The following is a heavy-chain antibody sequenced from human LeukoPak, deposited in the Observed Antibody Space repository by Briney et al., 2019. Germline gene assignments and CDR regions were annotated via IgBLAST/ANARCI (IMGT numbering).Heavy chain of an antibody. CDR3: ARDLRAIVVTAGPDY. D-gene: IGHD4-23*01. CDR2: ISEDAGSNK. V-gene: IGHV3-30-3*01. CDR1: GFTFSIYA. J-gene: IGHJ4*02. Sequence: GGSLRLSCAASGFTFSIYAFHWVRQAPGKGLEWVVFISEDAGSNKYYAASVKGRFTISRDNSRNTLYLQVNSLRAEDTAVYYCARDLRAIVVTAGPDYWGQGTLVTVSS.